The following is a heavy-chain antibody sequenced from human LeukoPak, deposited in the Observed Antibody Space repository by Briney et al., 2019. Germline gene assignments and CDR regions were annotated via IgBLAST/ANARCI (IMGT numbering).Heavy chain of an antibody. CDR2: INAGNGNT. V-gene: IGHV1-3*01. CDR1: GYTFTSYA. Sequence: ASVKVSCKASGYTFTSYAMHWVRQAPGQRLEWMGWINAGNGNTKYSQKFQGRVTITRDTSASTAYMELSSLRSEDTAVYYCARLYLLTGYFRFDYWGQGTLVTVSS. D-gene: IGHD3-9*01. CDR3: ARLYLLTGYFRFDY. J-gene: IGHJ4*02.